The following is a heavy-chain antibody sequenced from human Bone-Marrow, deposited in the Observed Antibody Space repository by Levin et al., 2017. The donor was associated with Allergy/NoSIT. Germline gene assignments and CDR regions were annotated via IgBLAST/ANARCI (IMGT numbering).Heavy chain of an antibody. J-gene: IGHJ3*02. D-gene: IGHD2-15*01. CDR1: GFTFNNAW. CDR2: IKSKSDGGTT. Sequence: PGGSLRLSCAASGFTFNNAWMSWVRQAPGKGLEWVGRIKSKSDGGTTEYAAPVKDRFTISRDDSKTTLYLQMNSLKTEDTAVYYCTTDRSLGGFDIWGQGTMVIVSS. CDR3: TTDRSLGGFDI. V-gene: IGHV3-15*01.